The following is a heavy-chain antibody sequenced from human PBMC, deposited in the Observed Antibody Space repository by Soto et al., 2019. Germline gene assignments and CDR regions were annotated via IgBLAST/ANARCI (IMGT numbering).Heavy chain of an antibody. V-gene: IGHV4-38-2*02. J-gene: IGHJ6*02. CDR1: GYSISSGYY. CDR2: IYDSGST. Sequence: SETLSLTCAVSGYSISSGYYWGWIRQPPGKGLEWIGSIYDSGSTYYNPSLKSRVTISVDTSKNQFSLKLSSVTAADTAVYYCARDSAAAGFLDYYYGMDVWGQGTTVTVSS. D-gene: IGHD6-13*01. CDR3: ARDSAAAGFLDYYYGMDV.